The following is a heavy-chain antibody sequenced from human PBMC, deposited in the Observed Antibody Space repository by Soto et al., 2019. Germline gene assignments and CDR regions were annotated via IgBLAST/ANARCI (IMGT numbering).Heavy chain of an antibody. Sequence: SETLSLTCRVSNGSISGFYWTWIRQPPGKILEWIGYIHYSGRTDYNPYLTSRATMSVDTSKNQFSLNLKSITAADTAVYYCVRVGVGIGNHFDSWGRGTLVTVSS. D-gene: IGHD1-26*01. CDR2: IHYSGRT. CDR3: VRVGVGIGNHFDS. V-gene: IGHV4-59*12. CDR1: NGSISGFY. J-gene: IGHJ4*02.